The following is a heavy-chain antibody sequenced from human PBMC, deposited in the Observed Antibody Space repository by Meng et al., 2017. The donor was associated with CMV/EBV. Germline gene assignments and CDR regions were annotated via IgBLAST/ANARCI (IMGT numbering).Heavy chain of an antibody. J-gene: IGHJ5*02. Sequence: SGPTLVKPTQTLTLTCTFSGFSLSTSGVGVGWIRQPPGKAREWLALIYWNDDKRYSPSLKSRLTITKDTSKNQVVLTMTNMDPVDTATYYCAHRITISPVFDPWGQGTLVTVSS. V-gene: IGHV2-5*01. CDR3: AHRITISPVFDP. D-gene: IGHD3-9*01. CDR2: IYWNDDK. CDR1: GFSLSTSGVG.